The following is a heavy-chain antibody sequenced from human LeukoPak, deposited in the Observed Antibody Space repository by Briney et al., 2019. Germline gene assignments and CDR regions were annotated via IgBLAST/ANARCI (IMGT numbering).Heavy chain of an antibody. J-gene: IGHJ4*02. CDR1: GGSISSYY. D-gene: IGHD6-19*01. V-gene: IGHV4-59*01. CDR3: ARMGVLRPWYSSGWPFWD. Sequence: PSETLSLTCTVSGGSISSYYWSWIRQPPGKGLEWIGYIYYSGSTNYNPSLKSRVTISVDTSMNHFSLKLTSVTAADTAMYYCARMGVLRPWYSSGWPFWDWGLGTLVTVSS. CDR2: IYYSGST.